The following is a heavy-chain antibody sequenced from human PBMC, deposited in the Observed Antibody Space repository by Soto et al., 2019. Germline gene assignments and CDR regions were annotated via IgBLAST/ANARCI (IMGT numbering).Heavy chain of an antibody. D-gene: IGHD6-13*01. CDR1: SGSISSSNW. CDR3: GGRRGIAAAGTIDY. J-gene: IGHJ4*02. CDR2: IYHSGST. V-gene: IGHV4-4*02. Sequence: SETLSLTCAVSSGSISSSNWWSWVRQPPGKGLEWIGEIYHSGSTNYNPSLKSRVTISVDKSKNQFSLKLSSVTAADTAVYYWGGRRGIAAAGTIDYWGQGTLVTVSS.